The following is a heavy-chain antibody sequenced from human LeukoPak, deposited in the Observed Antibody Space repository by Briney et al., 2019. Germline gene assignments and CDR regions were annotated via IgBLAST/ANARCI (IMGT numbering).Heavy chain of an antibody. Sequence: PGGSLRLSCAASGFTFSSYAMSWVRQAPGKGLEWVSAISGSGGSTYYADSVKGRFTISRDNSENTLYLQMNSLRAEDTAVYYCATRSNLYGGNSFYYGMDVWGQGTTVTVSS. CDR2: ISGSGGST. CDR3: ATRSNLYGGNSFYYGMDV. D-gene: IGHD4-23*01. CDR1: GFTFSSYA. J-gene: IGHJ6*02. V-gene: IGHV3-23*01.